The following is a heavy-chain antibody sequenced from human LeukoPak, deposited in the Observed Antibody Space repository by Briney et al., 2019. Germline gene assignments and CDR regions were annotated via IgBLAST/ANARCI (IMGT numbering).Heavy chain of an antibody. CDR2: ISSSSSYI. CDR1: GFTFRSYS. V-gene: IGHV3-21*01. Sequence: GGSLRLSCAASGFTFRSYSMNWVRQAPGKGLEWVSSISSSSSYIYYADSVKGRFTISRDNAKNSVYLQMNSLRAEDTAVYYCARDYYDSSGYYRIDYWGQGTLVTVSS. CDR3: ARDYYDSSGYYRIDY. J-gene: IGHJ4*02. D-gene: IGHD3-22*01.